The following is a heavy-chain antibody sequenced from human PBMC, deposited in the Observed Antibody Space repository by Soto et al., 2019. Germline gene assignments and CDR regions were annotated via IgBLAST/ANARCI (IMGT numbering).Heavy chain of an antibody. J-gene: IGHJ4*02. CDR1: GDSITSGVHY. D-gene: IGHD3-16*01. CDR2: IFYSGIS. Sequence: QVQLQESGPGLVKPSQTLSLTCTVSGDSITSGVHYWSWIRQHPGKGLEWIGDIFYSGISYYNPSLHSRVNMTADTSKNQFPRKLSSVPAADTAVYYRARDRIMLTFGGGSGEWGIDSWGQGTLVTVSS. CDR3: ARDRIMLTFGGGSGEWGIDS. V-gene: IGHV4-31*03.